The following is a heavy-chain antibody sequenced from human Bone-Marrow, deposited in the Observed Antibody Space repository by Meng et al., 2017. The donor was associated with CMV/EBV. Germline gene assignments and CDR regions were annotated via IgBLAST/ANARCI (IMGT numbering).Heavy chain of an antibody. Sequence: QVHLQESGPGLVKPSQTLSLTCTVSGGSISSGDYYWSWIRQPPGKGLEWIGYIYYSGSTYYNPSLKSRVTISVDTSKNQFSLKLSSVTAADTAVYYCIGGVVYGDYVGYFDYWGQGTLVTVSS. J-gene: IGHJ4*02. CDR3: IGGVVYGDYVGYFDY. V-gene: IGHV4-30-4*08. CDR2: IYYSGST. D-gene: IGHD4-17*01. CDR1: GGSISSGDYY.